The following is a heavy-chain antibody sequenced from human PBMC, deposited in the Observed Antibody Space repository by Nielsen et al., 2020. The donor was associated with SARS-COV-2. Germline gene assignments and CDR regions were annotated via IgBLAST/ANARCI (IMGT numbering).Heavy chain of an antibody. CDR3: AKDFDLESRYYGSGSYLVD. D-gene: IGHD3-10*01. V-gene: IGHV3-30*18. Sequence: GESLKISCAASGFTFSSYGMHWVRQAPGKGLEWVAVISYDGSNKYYADSVKGRFTISRDNSKNTLYLQMNSLRAEDTAVYYCAKDFDLESRYYGSGSYLVDWGQGTLVTVSS. J-gene: IGHJ4*02. CDR2: ISYDGSNK. CDR1: GFTFSSYG.